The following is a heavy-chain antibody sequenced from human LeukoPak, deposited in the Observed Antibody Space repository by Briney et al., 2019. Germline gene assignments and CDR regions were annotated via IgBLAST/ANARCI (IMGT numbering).Heavy chain of an antibody. J-gene: IGHJ4*02. CDR3: ARVSTGHIAVDGTYFDY. V-gene: IGHV4-59*01. Sequence: SETLSLTCTVSGGSISSYYWSWIRQPPGNGLEWIGYIYYSGSTNYNPSLKSRVTISVDTSKNQFSLKLSSVTAADTAVYYCARVSTGHIAVDGTYFDYWGQGTLVTVSS. D-gene: IGHD6-19*01. CDR1: GGSISSYY. CDR2: IYYSGST.